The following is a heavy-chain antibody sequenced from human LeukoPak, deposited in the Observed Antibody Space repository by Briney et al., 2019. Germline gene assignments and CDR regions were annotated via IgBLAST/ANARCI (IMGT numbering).Heavy chain of an antibody. Sequence: PGGSLRLSCVASGFTVSNNHMNWVRQAPGKGLEWVSIIYSGDSTYYADPVKSRFTISRDNSKNTLYLQMNSLRAEDTAVYYCARGVNYFDYWGQGTLLTVSS. J-gene: IGHJ4*02. CDR2: IYSGDST. CDR1: GFTVSNNH. V-gene: IGHV3-53*01. D-gene: IGHD2-8*01. CDR3: ARGVNYFDY.